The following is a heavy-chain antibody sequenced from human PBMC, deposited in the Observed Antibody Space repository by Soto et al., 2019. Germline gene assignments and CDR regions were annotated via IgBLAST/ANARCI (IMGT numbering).Heavy chain of an antibody. Sequence: VASVKVSCKASGYTFTGYYMHWVRQAPGQGLEWMGWINPNSGGTNYAQKFQGWVTMTRDTSISTAYMELSRLRSDDTAVYYCARDSGVLRYFDWSPDAFDIWGQGTMVTVSS. CDR2: INPNSGGT. J-gene: IGHJ3*02. CDR1: GYTFTGYY. V-gene: IGHV1-2*04. CDR3: ARDSGVLRYFDWSPDAFDI. D-gene: IGHD3-9*01.